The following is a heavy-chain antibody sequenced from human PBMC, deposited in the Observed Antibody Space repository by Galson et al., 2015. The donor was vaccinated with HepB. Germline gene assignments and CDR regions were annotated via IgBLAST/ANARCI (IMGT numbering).Heavy chain of an antibody. CDR2: IYSVGTT. D-gene: IGHD3-10*01. CDR1: GFTVTKNH. Sequence: SLRLSCAASGFTVTKNHMTWVRQAPGKGLEWLSIIYSVGTTYYADSVRGRFTISRDNSKNTLYLQMDSLRAEDTAVYYCARRISLVRGIITKPDYYYGMDVWGQGTTVTVAS. J-gene: IGHJ6*02. V-gene: IGHV3-53*01. CDR3: ARRISLVRGIITKPDYYYGMDV.